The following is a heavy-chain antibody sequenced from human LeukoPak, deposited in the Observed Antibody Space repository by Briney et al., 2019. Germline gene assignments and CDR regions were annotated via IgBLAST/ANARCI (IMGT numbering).Heavy chain of an antibody. D-gene: IGHD3-22*01. CDR2: ISGSSTDI. J-gene: IGHJ4*02. CDR3: ARRGYYDSSGYDY. V-gene: IGHV3-21*01. CDR1: GFTFSNYA. Sequence: GGSLRLSCAASGFTFSNYAMNWVRQAPGEGLAWVSSISGSSTDIYYADSVKGRFTISRDNTKNSLYLQINSLRAEDTAIYYCARRGYYDSSGYDYWGQGTLVTVSS.